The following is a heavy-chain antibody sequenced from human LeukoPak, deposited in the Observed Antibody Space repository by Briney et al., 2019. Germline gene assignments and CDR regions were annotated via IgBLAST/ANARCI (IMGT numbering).Heavy chain of an antibody. J-gene: IGHJ2*01. V-gene: IGHV4-4*07. CDR1: GGSFSSYY. CDR2: IYNSGTT. D-gene: IGHD1-26*01. CDR3: ARDRLGATGHWRIDV. Sequence: PSETLSLTCTVSGGSFSSYYWTWIRQPAGKGLEWIGRIYNSGTTNYSPSLESRVTMSLDTSKNRFSLSLSSVTAADRAVYYCARDRLGATGHWRIDVWGRGTLVTVSS.